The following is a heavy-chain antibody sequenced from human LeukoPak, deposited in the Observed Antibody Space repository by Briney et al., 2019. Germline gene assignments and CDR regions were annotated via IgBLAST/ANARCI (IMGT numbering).Heavy chain of an antibody. J-gene: IGHJ4*02. CDR2: MYYGGRT. CDR3: AGYCTGGRCNADY. Sequence: SETLSLTCTVSGDSLNSNSYYWGWIRQPPGKGLEWIGSMYYGGRTYYNPSLKSRVTISVDTSKNHVSLQLTSVTAADTAFYYCAGYCTGGRCNADYWGQGALVIVSS. V-gene: IGHV4-39*07. CDR1: GDSLNSNSYY. D-gene: IGHD2-15*01.